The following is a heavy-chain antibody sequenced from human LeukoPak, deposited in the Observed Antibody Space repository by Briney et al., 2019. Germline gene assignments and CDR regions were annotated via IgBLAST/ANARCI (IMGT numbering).Heavy chain of an antibody. D-gene: IGHD2-2*01. CDR3: ARGRVPAANPEYFQH. CDR2: IYYSGTT. V-gene: IGHV4-39*07. CDR1: GGSLSTSAYS. Sequence: SETLSLTCTVSGGSLSTSAYSWGWIRQPPGKGLEWIGSIYYSGTTYYNPSLKSRVTISLDTSKNQFSLKLTSVTAADTAVFYCARGRVPAANPEYFQHWGQGTLVTVSS. J-gene: IGHJ1*01.